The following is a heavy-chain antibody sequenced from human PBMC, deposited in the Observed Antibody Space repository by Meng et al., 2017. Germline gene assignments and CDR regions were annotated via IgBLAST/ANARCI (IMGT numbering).Heavy chain of an antibody. D-gene: IGHD4/OR15-4a*01. Sequence: QVQLQESGPGLVKPSQTLSLTCTVSGGSISSGDYYWSWIRQPPGKGLEWIGYIYYSGSTYYNPSLKSRVIISLDTSKNQFSLKLSSVTAADTAVYYCARRGADYGAFDPWGQGTLVTVSS. CDR1: GGSISSGDYY. V-gene: IGHV4-30-4*01. J-gene: IGHJ5*02. CDR3: ARRGADYGAFDP. CDR2: IYYSGST.